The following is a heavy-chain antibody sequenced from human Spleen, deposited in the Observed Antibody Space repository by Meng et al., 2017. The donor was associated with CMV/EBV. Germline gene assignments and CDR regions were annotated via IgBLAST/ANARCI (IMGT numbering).Heavy chain of an antibody. D-gene: IGHD6-13*01. J-gene: IGHJ5*02. CDR2: INHSGRT. Sequence: CAVYGGSFSGYCSSWIRQPPGKGLEWIGEINHSGRTNYTPSLKSRVTISVDTSKNQFSLKLSSVTAADTAVYYCARVPGRIAAAPPWGQGTLVTVSS. CDR3: ARVPGRIAAAPP. V-gene: IGHV4-34*01. CDR1: GGSFSGYC.